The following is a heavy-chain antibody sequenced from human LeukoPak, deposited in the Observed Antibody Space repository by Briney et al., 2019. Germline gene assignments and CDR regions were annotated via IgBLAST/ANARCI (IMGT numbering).Heavy chain of an antibody. CDR3: ASWVGVGYYYYGMDV. D-gene: IGHD1-26*01. CDR1: GFSFSDYY. Sequence: GGSLRLSCVASGFSFSDYYMNWIRRAPGKGLEWVSYISSSSSYRNYADSVKGRFTISRDNAGNSLYLQMNSLRAEDTAVYYCASWVGVGYYYYGMDVWGQGTTVTVSS. CDR2: ISSSSSYR. J-gene: IGHJ6*02. V-gene: IGHV3-11*06.